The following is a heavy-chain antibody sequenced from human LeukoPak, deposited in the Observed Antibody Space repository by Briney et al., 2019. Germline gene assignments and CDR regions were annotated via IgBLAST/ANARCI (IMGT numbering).Heavy chain of an antibody. J-gene: IGHJ4*02. Sequence: RASETLSLTCTVSGGSISSSSYYWGWIRQPPGKGLEWIGSIYYSGSTYYNPSLKSRVTISVDTSKNQFSLKLSSVTAADTAVYYCARLELRGGFDYWGQGTLVTVSS. CDR2: IYYSGST. CDR1: GGSISSSSYY. CDR3: ARLELRGGFDY. D-gene: IGHD1-26*01. V-gene: IGHV4-39*01.